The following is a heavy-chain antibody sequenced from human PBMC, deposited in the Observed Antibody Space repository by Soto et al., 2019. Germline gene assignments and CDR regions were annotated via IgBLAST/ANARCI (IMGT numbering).Heavy chain of an antibody. J-gene: IGHJ4*02. D-gene: IGHD1-26*01. Sequence: EVQLLESGGGLVQPAGSLRLSCAASGFTFSVYTMSWFRQAPVRGLEWVSSIYGNGRSTFYSTSVKGRFTITRDNSGNTVYLQMSSLRVEDTAIYYCAKDFTPDSRWDIDYWGRGSLVAVSS. V-gene: IGHV3-23*01. CDR3: AKDFTPDSRWDIDY. CDR1: GFTFSVYT. CDR2: IYGNGRST.